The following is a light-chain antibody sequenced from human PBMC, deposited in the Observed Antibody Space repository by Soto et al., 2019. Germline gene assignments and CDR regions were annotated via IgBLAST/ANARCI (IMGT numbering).Light chain of an antibody. V-gene: IGKV3D-15*01. Sequence: EILMTQSPATLSVSPGERAPLSCRASQSVSSNLAWYQQKVGQAPRLLIYGASIRATGIPARFSGSGSGTELTLTISSLQSEDFAVYFCEQYNNWPPLTFGGGTKVESK. J-gene: IGKJ4*01. CDR1: QSVSSN. CDR2: GAS. CDR3: EQYNNWPPLT.